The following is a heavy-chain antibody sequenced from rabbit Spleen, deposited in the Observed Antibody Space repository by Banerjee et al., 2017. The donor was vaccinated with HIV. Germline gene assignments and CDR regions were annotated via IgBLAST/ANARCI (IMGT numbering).Heavy chain of an antibody. CDR1: GFSFSSSVY. Sequence: QEQLEESGGDLVQPEGSLTLTCTASGFSFSSSVYMCWVRQAPGKGLEWIACIAGGSSGNTFYAGWAKGRFTISKTSSTTVTLQMTSLTAADTATYFCARDTSSSFSSYGMDLWGPGTLVTVS. J-gene: IGHJ6*01. CDR2: IAGGSSGNT. V-gene: IGHV1S45*01. CDR3: ARDTSSSFSSYGMDL. D-gene: IGHD1-1*01.